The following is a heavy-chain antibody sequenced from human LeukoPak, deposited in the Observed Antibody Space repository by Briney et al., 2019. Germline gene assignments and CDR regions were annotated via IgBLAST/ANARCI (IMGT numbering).Heavy chain of an antibody. CDR1: GFIFSSYN. D-gene: IGHD4-17*01. V-gene: IGHV3-21*01. CDR3: ASTIVTTVYPPRWYFDL. Sequence: GGSLRLSCTASGFIFSSYNMNWVRQAPGKGLGWVSSISSRGGHTYYADSVKDRFIISRDNAKNSFYLQMNSLSGEDTAVYFCASTIVTTVYPPRWYFDLWGRGTLVTVSS. J-gene: IGHJ2*01. CDR2: ISSRGGHT.